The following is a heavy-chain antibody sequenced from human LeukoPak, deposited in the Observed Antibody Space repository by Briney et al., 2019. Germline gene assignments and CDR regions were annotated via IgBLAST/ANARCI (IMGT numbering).Heavy chain of an antibody. D-gene: IGHD6-13*01. V-gene: IGHV4-34*01. Sequence: SETLSLTCAVYGGSFSGYYWSWIRQPPGKGLEWIGEINHSGSTNYNPSLKSRVTISVDTSKNQFSLKLSSVTAADTAVYFCARDRIAAAGRPDYMDVWGKGTTVTVSS. CDR2: INHSGST. CDR1: GGSFSGYY. J-gene: IGHJ6*03. CDR3: ARDRIAAAGRPDYMDV.